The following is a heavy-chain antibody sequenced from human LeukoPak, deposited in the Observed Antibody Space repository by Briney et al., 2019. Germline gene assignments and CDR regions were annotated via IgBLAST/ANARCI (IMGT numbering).Heavy chain of an antibody. J-gene: IGHJ6*02. CDR2: MNPNSGNT. Sequence: ASVKVPCKASGYTFTSYDINWVRQATGQGLEWMGWMNPNSGNTGYAQKFQGRVTMTRNTSISTAYMELSSLRSEDTAVYYCAREGSFYDFWSGYYKSHYYYGMDVWGQGTTVTVSS. V-gene: IGHV1-8*01. CDR3: AREGSFYDFWSGYYKSHYYYGMDV. CDR1: GYTFTSYD. D-gene: IGHD3-3*01.